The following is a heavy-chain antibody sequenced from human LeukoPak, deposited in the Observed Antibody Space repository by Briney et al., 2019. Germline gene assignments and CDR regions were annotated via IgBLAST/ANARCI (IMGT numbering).Heavy chain of an antibody. CDR2: IKQDGSEK. J-gene: IGHJ4*02. D-gene: IGHD6-19*01. V-gene: IGHV3-7*01. Sequence: TGGSLRLSCAASGFTFDDYGMSWVRHAPGKGLEWVANIKQDGSEKYYVDSVKGRFTISRDNAKNSLYLQMNSLRAEDTAVYYCARDSVPRGYSSGLTGFWGQGTLVTVSS. CDR1: GFTFDDYG. CDR3: ARDSVPRGYSSGLTGF.